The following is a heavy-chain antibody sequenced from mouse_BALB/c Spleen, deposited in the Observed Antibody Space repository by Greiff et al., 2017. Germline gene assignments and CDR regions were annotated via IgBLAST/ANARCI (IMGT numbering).Heavy chain of an antibody. V-gene: IGHV5-12-1*01. CDR3: ARPQGSGFAY. J-gene: IGHJ3*01. Sequence: EVKVVESGGGLVKPGGSLKLSCAASGFAFSSYDMSWVRQTPEERLEWVAYISSGGGSTYYPDTVKGRFTISRDNAKNTLYLQMSSLKSEDTAMYYCARPQGSGFAYWGQGTLVTVSA. CDR2: ISSGGGST. CDR1: GFAFSSYD.